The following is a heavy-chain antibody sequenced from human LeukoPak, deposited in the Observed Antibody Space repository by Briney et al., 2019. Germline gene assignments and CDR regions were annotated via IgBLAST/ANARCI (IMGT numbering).Heavy chain of an antibody. Sequence: GGSLRLSCAASGLTFSSYSMNWVRQAPGKGLEWVSYISSSSSTIYYADSVKGRFTISGDNAKNSLYLQMNSLRAEDTAVYYCARAQTVTTLVLDYFDYWGQGTLVTVSS. CDR3: ARAQTVTTLVLDYFDY. D-gene: IGHD4-17*01. CDR1: GLTFSSYS. V-gene: IGHV3-48*01. CDR2: ISSSSSTI. J-gene: IGHJ4*02.